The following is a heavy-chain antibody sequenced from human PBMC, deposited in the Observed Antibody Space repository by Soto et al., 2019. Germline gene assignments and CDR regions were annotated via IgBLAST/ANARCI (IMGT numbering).Heavy chain of an antibody. V-gene: IGHV3-21*01. Sequence: GGSLRLSCAASGFTFSSYSMNWVRQAPGKGLEWVSSISSSSSYIYYADSVKGRFTISRDNAKNSLYLQMNSLRAEDTAVYYCARVATMIASGGMDVWGQGTTVTVSS. CDR1: GFTFSSYS. CDR2: ISSSSSYI. CDR3: ARVATMIASGGMDV. J-gene: IGHJ6*02. D-gene: IGHD3-22*01.